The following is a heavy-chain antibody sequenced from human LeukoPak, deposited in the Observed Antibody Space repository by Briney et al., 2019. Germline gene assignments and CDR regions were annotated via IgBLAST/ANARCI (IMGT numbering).Heavy chain of an antibody. D-gene: IGHD1-26*01. V-gene: IGHV1-8*03. Sequence: ASVKVSCKASGYTFTGYYMHWVRQAPGQGLEWMGWMNPNSGNTGYAQKFQGRVTITRNTSISTAYMELSSLRSEDTAVYYCARGLGGSYAAFDIWGQGTMVTVSS. CDR2: MNPNSGNT. CDR1: GYTFTGYY. CDR3: ARGLGGSYAAFDI. J-gene: IGHJ3*02.